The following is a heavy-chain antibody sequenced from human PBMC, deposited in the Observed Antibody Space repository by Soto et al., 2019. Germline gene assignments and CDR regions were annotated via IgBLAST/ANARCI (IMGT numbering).Heavy chain of an antibody. Sequence: SVTLSLTCAVYGGSFSGYYWSWIRQPPGKGLEWIGEINHSGSTNYNPSLKSRVTISVDTSKNQFSLKLSSVSAADTAVYYCARGGNVVVVVAATLFEYWGQGTLVTVCS. CDR2: INHSGST. CDR3: ARGGNVVVVVAATLFEY. V-gene: IGHV4-34*01. D-gene: IGHD2-15*01. CDR1: GGSFSGYY. J-gene: IGHJ4*02.